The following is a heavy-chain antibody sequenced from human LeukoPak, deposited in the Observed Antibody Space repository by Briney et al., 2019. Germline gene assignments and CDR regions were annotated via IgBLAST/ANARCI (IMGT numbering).Heavy chain of an antibody. V-gene: IGHV3-48*03. D-gene: IGHD3-16*01. CDR2: ISSSGSTI. CDR1: GFTFSSYE. CDR3: ARDRTSVITYYFDY. Sequence: GGSLRLSCAASGFTFSSYEMNWVRQAPGKGLERVSYISSSGSTIYYADSVKGRFTISRDNAKNSLYLQMNSLRAEDTAVYYCARDRTSVITYYFDYWGQGTLVTVSS. J-gene: IGHJ4*02.